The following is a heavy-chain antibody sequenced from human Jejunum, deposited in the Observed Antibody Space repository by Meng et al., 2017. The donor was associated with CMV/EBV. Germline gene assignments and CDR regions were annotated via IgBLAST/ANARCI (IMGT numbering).Heavy chain of an antibody. Sequence: WVRQAPRQGLGWVGWISTYNGDTKYAQEFRGRVTMTTDASTSTAYIALRSLRSDDTAVSHCARDLGIGYCRQTSCPPSSYASGMDVWGPGTTVTVSS. J-gene: IGHJ6*02. D-gene: IGHD2-2*01. CDR3: ARDLGIGYCRQTSCPPSSYASGMDV. CDR2: ISTYNGDT. V-gene: IGHV1-18*01.